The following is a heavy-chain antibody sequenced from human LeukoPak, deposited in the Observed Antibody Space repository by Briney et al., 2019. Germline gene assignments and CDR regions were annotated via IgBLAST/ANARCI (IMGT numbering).Heavy chain of an antibody. J-gene: IGHJ6*02. CDR3: AKQAAMAEYYYYGMDV. D-gene: IGHD5-18*01. Sequence: GESLRLSCAASGFTFSSYAMSWVRQAPGKGLEWVSAISGSGGSTYYADSVKGRFTTSRDNSKNTLYLQMNSLRAEDTAVYYCAKQAAMAEYYYYGMDVWGQGTTVTVSS. V-gene: IGHV3-23*01. CDR2: ISGSGGST. CDR1: GFTFSSYA.